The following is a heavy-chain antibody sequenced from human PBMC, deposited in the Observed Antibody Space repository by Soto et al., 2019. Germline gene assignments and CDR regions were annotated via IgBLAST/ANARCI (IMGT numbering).Heavy chain of an antibody. V-gene: IGHV1-2*02. CDR2: INPNTGGT. D-gene: IGHD2-21*02. Sequence: ASVEVSCKASGYTSTSYYIHWLRQAPGQGLEWMGWINPNTGGTNYAQRFQGRVNMTRDTSISTAYMELSRLTSDDTALYYFARQLAYCGGDCYTEPIDYWGQGTLVTAPQ. CDR1: GYTSTSYY. CDR3: ARQLAYCGGDCYTEPIDY. J-gene: IGHJ4*02.